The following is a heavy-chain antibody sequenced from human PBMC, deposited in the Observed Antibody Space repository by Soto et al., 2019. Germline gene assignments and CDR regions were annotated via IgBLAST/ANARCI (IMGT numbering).Heavy chain of an antibody. V-gene: IGHV4-39*01. CDR1: GGSISSSRCH. CDR2: IKYSGTT. D-gene: IGHD1-26*01. J-gene: IGHJ3*02. CDR3: ARHGITGSYCDAFDI. Sequence: QLQLQESGPGLVKPSETLSLTCTVSGGSISSSRCHWGWIRQPPGKGLEWIASIKYSGTTFYNPYIKCGLTLHGDTSKTQFAPTLSSVTAAETAVYYCARHGITGSYCDAFDIWGQGTMVTVSS.